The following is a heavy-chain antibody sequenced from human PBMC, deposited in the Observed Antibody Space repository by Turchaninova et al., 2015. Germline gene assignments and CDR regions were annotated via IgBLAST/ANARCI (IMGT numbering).Heavy chain of an antibody. Sequence: AASGFTFSSYWMTWVRQSPGKGLEWVANINQYGSEKYYVDSVKGRFTISRDNAKNSLFLQMNSLRAEDTAVYYCARVLWDMVVVPGAVPTYYFDYWGQGALVTVSS. CDR3: ARVLWDMVVVPGAVPTYYFDY. D-gene: IGHD2-2*01. CDR2: INQYGSEK. J-gene: IGHJ4*02. CDR1: GFTFSSYW. V-gene: IGHV3-7*03.